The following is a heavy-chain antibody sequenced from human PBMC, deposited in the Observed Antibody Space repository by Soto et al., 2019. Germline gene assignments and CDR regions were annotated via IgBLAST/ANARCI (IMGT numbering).Heavy chain of an antibody. CDR1: GYTFTSYY. Sequence: GASVKVSCKASGYTFTSYYMHWVRQAPGQGLEWMGIINPSGGSTSYAQKFQGRVTMTRDTSTSTVYMELSSLRSEDTAVYYCARDVVAATERDYYYYYGMDVWGQGTTVTVSS. CDR2: INPSGGST. J-gene: IGHJ6*02. CDR3: ARDVVAATERDYYYYYGMDV. V-gene: IGHV1-46*01. D-gene: IGHD2-15*01.